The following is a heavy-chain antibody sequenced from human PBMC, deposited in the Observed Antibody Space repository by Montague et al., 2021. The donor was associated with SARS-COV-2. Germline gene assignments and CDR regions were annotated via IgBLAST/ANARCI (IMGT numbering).Heavy chain of an antibody. D-gene: IGHD1-1*01. V-gene: IGHV6-1*01. CDR3: TSGREGNYNVMDV. CDR1: GDSVSSNSAT. Sequence: CAISGDSVSSNSATWNWVRQSPSRGLEWLGRTYYRSKWYNDCAVSVRGRVTINPDTSKNQFSLQLNSVTPEDTAIYYCTSGREGNYNVMDVWGQATTVTVSS. J-gene: IGHJ6*02. CDR2: TYYRSKWYN.